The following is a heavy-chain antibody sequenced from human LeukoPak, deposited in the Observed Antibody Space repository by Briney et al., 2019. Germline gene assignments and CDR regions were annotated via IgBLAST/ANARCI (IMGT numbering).Heavy chain of an antibody. V-gene: IGHV4-59*08. Sequence: SETLSLTCTVSGGSISSYYWTWIRQPPGKELEWIGYIDYSGSTNYNPSLQSRVTISADTSKNQFSLKLSSVTDADTAIYYCARRGSGWTGAFDIWGQGTMVTVSS. CDR3: ARRGSGWTGAFDI. CDR1: GGSISSYY. CDR2: IDYSGST. D-gene: IGHD6-19*01. J-gene: IGHJ3*02.